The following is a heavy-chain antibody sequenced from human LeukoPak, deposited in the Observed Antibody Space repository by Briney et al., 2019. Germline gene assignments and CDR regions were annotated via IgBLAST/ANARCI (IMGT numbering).Heavy chain of an antibody. D-gene: IGHD6-13*01. CDR1: GFTFSSYA. J-gene: IGHJ6*03. CDR3: ARGAAAPGKYYYYYMDV. CDR2: ISYDGSNK. V-gene: IGHV3-30-3*01. Sequence: GGSLRLSCAASGFTFSSYAMHWVRQAPGKGLEWVAVISYDGSNKYYADSVKGRFTISRDNSKNTLYLQMNSLRAEDTAVYYCARGAAAPGKYYYYYMDVWGKGTTVTVSS.